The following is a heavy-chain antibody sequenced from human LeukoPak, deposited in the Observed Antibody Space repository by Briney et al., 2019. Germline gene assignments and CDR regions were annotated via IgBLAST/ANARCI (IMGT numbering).Heavy chain of an antibody. D-gene: IGHD6-13*01. V-gene: IGHV4-61*01. CDR2: IYYSGST. J-gene: IGHJ2*01. CDR3: ARDVQQLVNWYFDL. Sequence: KPSETLSLTCTVSGYSISSDYYWGWIRQPPGKGLEWIGYIYYSGSTNYNPSLKSRVTISVDTSKNQFSLKLSSVTAADTAVYYCARDVQQLVNWYFDLWGRGTLVTVSS. CDR1: GYSISSDYY.